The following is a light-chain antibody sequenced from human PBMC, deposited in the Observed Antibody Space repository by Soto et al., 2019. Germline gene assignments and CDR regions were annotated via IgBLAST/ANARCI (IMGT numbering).Light chain of an antibody. V-gene: IGLV2-14*01. CDR3: SSFTSTTPGYA. CDR2: EVS. J-gene: IGLJ1*01. CDR1: SSDVGGYIY. Sequence: QSALTQPASVSGSPGQSITISCTGTSSDVGGYIYVSWYQQHPGKAPKVMIYEVSNRPSGVSNRFSGSKSGNTASLTISGLQSEDEADYYCSSFTSTTPGYAFGTGTKVTVL.